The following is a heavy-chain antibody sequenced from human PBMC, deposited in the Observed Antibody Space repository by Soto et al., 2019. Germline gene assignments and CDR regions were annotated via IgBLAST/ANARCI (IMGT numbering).Heavy chain of an antibody. D-gene: IGHD6-13*01. J-gene: IGHJ4*02. CDR2: IIPIFGTA. Sequence: SGKVSCKASGGTFSSYAISWVRQAPGQGLEWMGGIIPIFGTANYAQKFQGRVTITADESTSTAYMELSSLRSEDTAVYYCARDRIAAAGTYFDYWGQGTLVPVSS. CDR1: GGTFSSYA. V-gene: IGHV1-69*13. CDR3: ARDRIAAAGTYFDY.